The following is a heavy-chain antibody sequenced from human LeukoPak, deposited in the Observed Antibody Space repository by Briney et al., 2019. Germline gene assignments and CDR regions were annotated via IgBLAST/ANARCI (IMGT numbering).Heavy chain of an antibody. V-gene: IGHV2-70*11. J-gene: IGHJ4*02. CDR1: GFSLSTSGMC. CDR2: IDWDDDK. CDR3: ARYYYDSSGWFEDY. D-gene: IGHD3-22*01. Sequence: SGPALVKPTQTLTLTCTFSGFSLSTSGMCVSWIRQPPGKALEWLARIDWDDDKYYSTSLKTRLTISKDTSKNQVVLTMTNMDPVDTATYYCARYYYDSSGWFEDYWGQGTLVTVSS.